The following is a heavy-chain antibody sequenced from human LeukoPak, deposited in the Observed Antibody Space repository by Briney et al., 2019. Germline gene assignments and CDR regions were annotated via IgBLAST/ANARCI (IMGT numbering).Heavy chain of an antibody. J-gene: IGHJ4*02. CDR2: IYYSGST. CDR3: ARLGSWNYDTRVAY. D-gene: IGHD1-7*01. CDR1: GGSISSSSYY. V-gene: IGHV4-39*01. Sequence: PSETLSLTCTVSGGSISSSSYYWGWIRQPPGKGLEWIGRIYYSGSTYYNPSLKSRVTISVDTSKNQFSLKLSSVPAADTAVYYCARLGSWNYDTRVAYWGQGTLVTVSS.